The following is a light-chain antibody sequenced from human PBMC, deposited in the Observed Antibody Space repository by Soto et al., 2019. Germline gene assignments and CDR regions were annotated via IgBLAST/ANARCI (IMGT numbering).Light chain of an antibody. CDR1: DIGSKS. Sequence: SYDLTQPPSVSVAPGQTATITCGGNDIGSKSVHWYQQKPGQAPLLVVYDDSGRPAGIPERLSGSNSGNPATLTISRVEAGDEADYYCQVWDSNSDVVVFGGGTKVTVL. V-gene: IGLV3-21*02. J-gene: IGLJ2*01. CDR3: QVWDSNSDVVV. CDR2: DDS.